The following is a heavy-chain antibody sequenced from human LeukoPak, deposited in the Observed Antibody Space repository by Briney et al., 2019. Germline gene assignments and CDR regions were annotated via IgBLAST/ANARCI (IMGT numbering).Heavy chain of an antibody. J-gene: IGHJ6*02. D-gene: IGHD3-3*01. CDR3: ARVPFTIQGNYYYYYGMDV. V-gene: IGHV3-11*01. Sequence: GGSLRLSCAASGFTFSDYYMSWIRQAPGKGLEWVSYISSSGSTIYYADSVKGRFTISRDNAKNSLYLQMNSLRAEDTAVYYCARVPFTIQGNYYYYYGMDVWDQGTTVTVSS. CDR1: GFTFSDYY. CDR2: ISSSGSTI.